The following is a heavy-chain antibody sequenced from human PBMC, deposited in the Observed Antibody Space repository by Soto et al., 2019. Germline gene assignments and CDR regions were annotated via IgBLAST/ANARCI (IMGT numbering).Heavy chain of an antibody. J-gene: IGHJ5*02. CDR3: AREIVVVPAATSAGNWFDP. D-gene: IGHD2-2*01. Sequence: GGSLRLSCAASGFTFSSYSMNWVRQAPGKGLEWVSSISSSSSYIYYADSVKGRFTISRDNAKNSLYLQMNSLRAEDTAVYYCAREIVVVPAATSAGNWFDPWGQGTLVTVSS. CDR2: ISSSSSYI. V-gene: IGHV3-21*01. CDR1: GFTFSSYS.